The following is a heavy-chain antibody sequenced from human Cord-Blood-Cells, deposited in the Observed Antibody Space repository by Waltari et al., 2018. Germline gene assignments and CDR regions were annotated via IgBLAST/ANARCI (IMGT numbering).Heavy chain of an antibody. CDR2: IIPIFGTA. Sequence: QVQLVPSGAEVKKPGSSVKVSCQASGGTFSSHATRLVRQAPGQGLEWMGGIIPIFGTANYAQKFQGRVTITADESTSTAYMELSSLRSEDTAVYYCARDSVADNYYYYYYMDVWGKGTTVTVSS. J-gene: IGHJ6*03. D-gene: IGHD6-19*01. CDR1: GGTFSSHA. CDR3: ARDSVADNYYYYYYMDV. V-gene: IGHV1-69*01.